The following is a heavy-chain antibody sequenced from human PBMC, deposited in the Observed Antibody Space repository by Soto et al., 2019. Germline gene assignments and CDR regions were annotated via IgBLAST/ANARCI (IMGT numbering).Heavy chain of an antibody. V-gene: IGHV3-23*01. CDR3: AKAVDDILNPCDS. D-gene: IGHD3-9*01. Sequence: EMQLLESGGGLVQPGGSLRLSCAASGFTFSNYAMSWVRQAPGKGLEWVSGISGSGGSTYYADSVKGRVTISRDNSKNTLYLPMNSLRAEDTALYYCAKAVDDILNPCDSWGQGTLVTVSS. CDR2: ISGSGGST. CDR1: GFTFSNYA. J-gene: IGHJ4*02.